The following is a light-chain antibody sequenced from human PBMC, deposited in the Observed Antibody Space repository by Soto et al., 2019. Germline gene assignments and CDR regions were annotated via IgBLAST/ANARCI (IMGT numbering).Light chain of an antibody. CDR1: SSNIGNNY. Sequence: QSVLTQPPSVSAAPGQKVTISCSVSSSNIGNNYVSWYQQLPGTAPKLLSYDNNKRPSGIPDRFSGSKSGTSATLGITGLQTGDEADYYCGTWDSSLSDYVFGTGTKVTVL. J-gene: IGLJ1*01. CDR3: GTWDSSLSDYV. V-gene: IGLV1-51*01. CDR2: DNN.